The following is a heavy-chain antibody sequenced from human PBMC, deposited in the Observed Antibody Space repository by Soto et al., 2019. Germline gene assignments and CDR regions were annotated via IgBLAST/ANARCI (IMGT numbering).Heavy chain of an antibody. V-gene: IGHV1-2*04. CDR3: ARDLGHGGSYYVFDY. Sequence: WASVKVSCKASGYTFTGYYMHWVRQAPGQGLEWMGWINPNSSGTNYAQKFQGWVTMTRDTSISTAYMELSRLRSDDTAVYYCARDLGHGGSYYVFDYWGQGTLVTVSS. D-gene: IGHD1-26*01. J-gene: IGHJ4*02. CDR1: GYTFTGYY. CDR2: INPNSSGT.